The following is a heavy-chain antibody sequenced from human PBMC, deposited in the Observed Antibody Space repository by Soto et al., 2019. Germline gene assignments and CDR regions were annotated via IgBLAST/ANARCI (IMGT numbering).Heavy chain of an antibody. J-gene: IGHJ3*02. D-gene: IGHD6-6*01. V-gene: IGHV4-30-4*01. CDR1: GGFINSGDYY. CDR2: IYYSGII. Sequence: PSETLSLTCTVSGGFINSGDYYWSWIRQPPGKGLEWIAYIYYSGIIYYNPSLKSRVTMSRDTSKNQFSLKLDSVTAADTAVYYCAREVGEVGYSSSSDAFDIWGQGTMVT. CDR3: AREVGEVGYSSSSDAFDI.